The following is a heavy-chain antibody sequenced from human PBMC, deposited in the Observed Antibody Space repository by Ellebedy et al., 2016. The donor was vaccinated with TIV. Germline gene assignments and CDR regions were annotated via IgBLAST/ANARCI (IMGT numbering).Heavy chain of an antibody. CDR2: IQTGGDT. CDR1: GFTVTYTY. D-gene: IGHD1-20*01. V-gene: IGHV3-53*01. CDR3: ARRISGTYGDDALDI. Sequence: GGSLRLSCVASGFTVTYTYMSWVRQAPGKGLEWVSVIQTGGDTYYADSVKGRFTISRDSSKNTLYLQMDSLRAEDTAVYYCARRISGTYGDDALDIWGQGTMVTVSS. J-gene: IGHJ3*02.